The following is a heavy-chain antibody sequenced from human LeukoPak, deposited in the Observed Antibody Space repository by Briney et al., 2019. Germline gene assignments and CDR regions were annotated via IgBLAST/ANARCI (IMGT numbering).Heavy chain of an antibody. J-gene: IGHJ5*02. CDR1: DFSVSSNY. CDR2: IHSSGFT. V-gene: IGHV3-66*01. Sequence: GGSLRLSCAASDFSVSSNYMTWVRQAPGKGLEWVSVIHSSGFTYYADSVKGRFTISRDNSKNALYLQMNNLRVEDTAVYHCVRDTTSNWFDPWGQGTLVTVSS. CDR3: VRDTTSNWFDP. D-gene: IGHD1-14*01.